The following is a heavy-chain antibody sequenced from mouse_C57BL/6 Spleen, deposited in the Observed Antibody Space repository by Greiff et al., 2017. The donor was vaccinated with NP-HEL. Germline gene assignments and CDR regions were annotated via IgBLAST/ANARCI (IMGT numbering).Heavy chain of an antibody. V-gene: IGHV5-6*01. D-gene: IGHD1-1*01. CDR1: GFTFSSYC. J-gene: IGHJ2*01. Sequence: EVQLVESGGDLVKPGGSLKLSCAASGFTFSSYCMSWVRQTPDKRLEWVAIISSGGSYTYYPDSVKGRVTFSIATATNTPYLQLSSRKTEDTTVYYCARKGIYYYGSSYERSYFDDWGQGTTLTVAS. CDR2: ISSGGSYT. CDR3: ARKGIYYYGSSYERSYFDD.